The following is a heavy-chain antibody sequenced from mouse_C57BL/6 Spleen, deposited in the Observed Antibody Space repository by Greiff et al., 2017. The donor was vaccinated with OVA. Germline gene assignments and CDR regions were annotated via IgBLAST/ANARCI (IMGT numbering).Heavy chain of an antibody. CDR2: IYPGDGDT. J-gene: IGHJ1*03. Sequence: VKLMESGPELVKPGASVKISCKASGYAFSSSWMNWVKQRPGKGLEWIGRIYPGDGDTNYNGKFKGKATLTADKSSSTAYMQLSSLTSEDSAVYFCARLGTVVRYFDVWGTGTTVTVSS. D-gene: IGHD1-1*01. V-gene: IGHV1-82*01. CDR3: ARLGTVVRYFDV. CDR1: GYAFSSSW.